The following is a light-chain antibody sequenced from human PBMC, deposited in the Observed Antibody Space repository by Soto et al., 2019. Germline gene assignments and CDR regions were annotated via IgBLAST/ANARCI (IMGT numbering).Light chain of an antibody. V-gene: IGLV1-40*01. CDR3: QSYDNSLSAWV. Sequence: QSVLTQPPSVSGALGQKVTISCTGSTSNIGTHWPVHWFQQLPGTAPKLLIYDNTNRPSGVPDRFSGSKSGTSASLAITGLQAEDEADYYCQSYDNSLSAWVFGGGTKLTVL. CDR1: TSNIGTHWP. J-gene: IGLJ3*02. CDR2: DNT.